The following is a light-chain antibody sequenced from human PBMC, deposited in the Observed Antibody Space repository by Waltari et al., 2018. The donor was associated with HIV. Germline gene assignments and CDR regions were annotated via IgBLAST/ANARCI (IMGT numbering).Light chain of an antibody. CDR3: QTWDSSTVV. J-gene: IGLJ3*02. CDR1: KLGDKY. V-gene: IGLV3-1*01. Sequence: SYELTQPPSVSVSPGQTASMTCSGDKLGDKYVCWLQQKPGQPPVLVIYLDDQRPSKIPDRFSRSNSENTATLTITGTQAMDEADYYCQTWDSSTVVFGGGTRLSVL. CDR2: LDD.